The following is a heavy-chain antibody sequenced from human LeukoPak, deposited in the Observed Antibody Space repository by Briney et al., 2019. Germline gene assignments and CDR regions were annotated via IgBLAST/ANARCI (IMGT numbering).Heavy chain of an antibody. D-gene: IGHD6-13*01. J-gene: IGHJ5*02. V-gene: IGHV4-59*01. CDR1: GGSISSYY. Sequence: KPSETLSLTCTVSGGSISSYYWSWIRQPPGKGLEWIGYIYYSGSTNYNPSLKGRVTISVDTSKNQFSLKLSSVTAADTAVYYCARELAAAGTGWFDPWGQGTLVTVSS. CDR2: IYYSGST. CDR3: ARELAAAGTGWFDP.